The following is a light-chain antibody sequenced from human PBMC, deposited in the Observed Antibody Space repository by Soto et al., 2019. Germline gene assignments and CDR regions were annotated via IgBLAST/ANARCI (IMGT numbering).Light chain of an antibody. V-gene: IGKV3-15*01. CDR3: QQYNNWPPWT. CDR1: QSVSRN. CDR2: DAS. J-gene: IGKJ1*01. Sequence: EIVLTQSPGTLSLSPGERATLSCRASQSVSRNLAWYQQKPGQAPRLLIYDASTRASGIPARFSGSGSGTEFTLTISSLQSEDLAVYYCQQYNNWPPWTFGRGTKVDIK.